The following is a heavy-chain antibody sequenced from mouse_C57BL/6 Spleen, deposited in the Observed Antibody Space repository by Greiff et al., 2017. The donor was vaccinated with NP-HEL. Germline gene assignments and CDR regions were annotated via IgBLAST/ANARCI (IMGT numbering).Heavy chain of an antibody. V-gene: IGHV1-76*01. CDR1: GYTFTDYY. CDR2: IYPGSGNT. Sequence: QVQLKQSGAELVRPGASVKLSCKASGYTFTDYYINWVKQRPGQGLEWIARIYPGSGNTYYNEKFKGKATLTAEKSSSTAYMQLSSRTSEDSAVYFCAREEISTVVATDDYWGQGTTLTVSS. CDR3: AREEISTVVATDDY. J-gene: IGHJ2*01. D-gene: IGHD1-1*01.